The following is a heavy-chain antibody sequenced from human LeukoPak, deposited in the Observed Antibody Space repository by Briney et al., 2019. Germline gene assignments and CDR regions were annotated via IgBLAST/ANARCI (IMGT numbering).Heavy chain of an antibody. J-gene: IGHJ6*03. V-gene: IGHV3-20*04. CDR3: AREGLRLRYFDWLSHYYYYYMDV. Sequence: GGSLRLSCAASGFTFDDYGMSWVRQAPGKGLEWVSGINWNGGSTGYADSVKGRFTISRDNAKNSLYLQMSSLRAEDTALYYCAREGLRLRYFDWLSHYYYYYMDVWGKGTTVAVSS. CDR2: INWNGGST. CDR1: GFTFDDYG. D-gene: IGHD3-9*01.